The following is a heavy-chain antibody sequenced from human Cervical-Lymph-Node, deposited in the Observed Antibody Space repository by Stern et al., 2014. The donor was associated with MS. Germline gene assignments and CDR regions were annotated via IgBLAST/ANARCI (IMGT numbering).Heavy chain of an antibody. CDR3: ARDPMT. V-gene: IGHV1-8*01. CDR1: GYTFKSYD. CDR2: MNPNSGTI. Sequence: VQLEESGAEVKKPGASVKVSCKASGYTFKSYDINWVRQATGQGLEWMGWMNPNSGTIGYAQKFQGRITMTSNTSTSTAYMELTGLRSDDTAVYYCARDPMTWGQGTLVAVSS. J-gene: IGHJ1*01.